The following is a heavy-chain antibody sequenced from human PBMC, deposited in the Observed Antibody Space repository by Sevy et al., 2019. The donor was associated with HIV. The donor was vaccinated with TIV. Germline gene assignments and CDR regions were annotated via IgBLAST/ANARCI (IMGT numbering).Heavy chain of an antibody. CDR3: ARDPDGSGSSGCYGMDV. J-gene: IGHJ6*02. D-gene: IGHD3-10*01. CDR1: GFTFSTNS. V-gene: IGHV3-21*01. Sequence: GGSLRLSCVASGFTFSTNSMNWVRLAPGKGLEWVSSISSSSTYIYYADSVKGRFTISRDNAKKSLYLQMNSLRAEDRAVYYCARDPDGSGSSGCYGMDVWGQGTTVTVSS. CDR2: ISSSSTYI.